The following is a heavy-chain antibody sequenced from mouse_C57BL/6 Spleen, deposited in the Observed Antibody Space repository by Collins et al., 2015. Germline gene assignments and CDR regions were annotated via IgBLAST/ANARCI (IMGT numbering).Heavy chain of an antibody. CDR3: ASIGAAYYRKDY. CDR1: GYTFTSYW. J-gene: IGHJ4*01. Sequence: QVQLQQPGAELVRPGTSVKLSCKASGYTFTSYWMHWVKQRPGQGLEWIGVIDPSDSYTNYNQKFKGKATLTVDTSSSTAYMQLSSLTSEDSAVYYCASIGAAYYRKDYWGQGTSVTVSS. V-gene: IGHV1-59*01. D-gene: IGHD2-12*01. CDR2: IDPSDSYT.